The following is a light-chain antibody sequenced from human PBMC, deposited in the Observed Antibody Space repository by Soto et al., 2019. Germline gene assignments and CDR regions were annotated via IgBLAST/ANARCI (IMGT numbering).Light chain of an antibody. CDR1: QSVGSH. V-gene: IGKV3-15*01. Sequence: EIVLTQSPDTLSLSQGERVTLSCRASQSVGSHLAWYQQKPGQAPRSXIYGASTRATGIPARFSGSGSGTEFTLTISSLQSEDFAVYYCQQYNNWPWTFGQGTKVDIK. CDR3: QQYNNWPWT. J-gene: IGKJ1*01. CDR2: GAS.